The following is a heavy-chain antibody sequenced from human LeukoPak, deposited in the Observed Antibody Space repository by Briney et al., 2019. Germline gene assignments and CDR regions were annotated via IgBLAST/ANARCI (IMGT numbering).Heavy chain of an antibody. V-gene: IGHV4-39*01. CDR2: IYYSGST. Sequence: SETLSLTCTVSGGYISSSSYYWGWIRQPPGKGLEWIGSIYYSGSTYYNPSLKSRVTISVDTSKNQFSLKLSSVTAADTAVDYCASLIVRATSYYYYYYMDVWGKGTTVTVS. J-gene: IGHJ6*03. CDR1: GGYISSSSYY. CDR3: ASLIVRATSYYYYYYMDV. D-gene: IGHD1-26*01.